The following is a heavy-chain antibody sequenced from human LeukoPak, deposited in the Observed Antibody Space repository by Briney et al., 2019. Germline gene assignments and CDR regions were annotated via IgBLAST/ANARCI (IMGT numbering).Heavy chain of an antibody. D-gene: IGHD5-18*01. CDR1: GVSISTYY. CDR3: ARSRSGYSYDHAAFEI. V-gene: IGHV4-59*01. Sequence: SETLSLTCTVSGVSISTYYWSWIRQPPGKGLEWIAYIDYRGSTTYNPTLRSRVTISVDTSRNQFSLKLSSVTAADTAVYYCARSRSGYSYDHAAFEIWGQGTMVTVSS. CDR2: IDYRGST. J-gene: IGHJ3*02.